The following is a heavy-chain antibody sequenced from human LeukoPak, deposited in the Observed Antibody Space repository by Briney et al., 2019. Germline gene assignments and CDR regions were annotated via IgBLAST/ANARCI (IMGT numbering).Heavy chain of an antibody. D-gene: IGHD6-6*01. CDR2: ISGSGGST. J-gene: IGHJ4*02. CDR3: AKHAVQYSTTPPLGY. Sequence: GGSLRLSCAASGFTFSSYAMSWVRQAPGKGLEWVSAISGSGGSTYYADSVKGRFTISRDNSKNTLYLQMNSLRAEDTAVYYCAKHAVQYSTTPPLGYWGQGTLVTVPS. CDR1: GFTFSSYA. V-gene: IGHV3-23*01.